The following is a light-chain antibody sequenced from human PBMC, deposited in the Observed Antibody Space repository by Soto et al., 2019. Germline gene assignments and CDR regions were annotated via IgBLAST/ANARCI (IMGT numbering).Light chain of an antibody. CDR3: AAWDDSLNGVV. CDR1: SSNIGSNA. J-gene: IGLJ2*01. V-gene: IGLV1-44*01. Sequence: QSVLTQPPSASGTPGQRVTISCSGSSSNIGSNAVHWYQQLPGTAPELLIYSDNQRPSGVPDRFSGSKSGTSASLGISGLQSEDEARYYCAAWDDSLNGVVFGGGTQLTVL. CDR2: SDN.